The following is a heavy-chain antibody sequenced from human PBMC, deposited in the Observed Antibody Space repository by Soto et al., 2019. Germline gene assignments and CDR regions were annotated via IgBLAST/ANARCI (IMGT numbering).Heavy chain of an antibody. CDR1: GFKFGDYA. CDR3: AKDRGPCSGNKCSSLYYYYGMDV. Sequence: EVQLVESGGGLVQPGRSLRLSCEASGFKFGDYAMHWVRQAPGKGLEWVSGVSWNSEIVGYADSVKGRFTISRDNANNSLYLEMNRLRTEDTALYYCAKDRGPCSGNKCSSLYYYYGMDVWGQGTTVTVSS. CDR2: VSWNSEIV. V-gene: IGHV3-9*01. J-gene: IGHJ6*02. D-gene: IGHD2-15*01.